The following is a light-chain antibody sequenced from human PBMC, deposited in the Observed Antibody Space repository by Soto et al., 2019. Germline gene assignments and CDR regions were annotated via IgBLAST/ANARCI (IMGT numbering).Light chain of an antibody. V-gene: IGKV3-11*01. Sequence: ATLALAPGEKTALSCRAGQNVYRYLAWYQQKPGQAPRLLIYAASNRATGIPARFSGSGSGTDFTLTISSLEPEDFAVYYCQQRNNWPPGITFGQGRLLAVK. CDR2: AAS. CDR3: QQRNNWPPGIT. CDR1: QNVYRY. J-gene: IGKJ5*01.